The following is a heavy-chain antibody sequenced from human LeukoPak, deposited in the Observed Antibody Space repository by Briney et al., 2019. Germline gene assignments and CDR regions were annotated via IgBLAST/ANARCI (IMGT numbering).Heavy chain of an antibody. J-gene: IGHJ4*02. CDR2: VGVSSGNT. Sequence: GGSLRLSCAASGFTFSDYSMNWVRQAPGKGLEWISYVGVSSGNTKYADSVKGRFTISGDSAKNSVFLQMNSLRVEDTAVYYCARDHRYAFDNWGQGTLGTVSS. D-gene: IGHD5-12*01. V-gene: IGHV3-48*04. CDR1: GFTFSDYS. CDR3: ARDHRYAFDN.